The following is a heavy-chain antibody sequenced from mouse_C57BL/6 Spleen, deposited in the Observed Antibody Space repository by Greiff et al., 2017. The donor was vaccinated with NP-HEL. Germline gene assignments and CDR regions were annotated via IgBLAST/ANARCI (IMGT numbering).Heavy chain of an antibody. V-gene: IGHV14-2*01. J-gene: IGHJ2*01. CDR1: GFTIKGYY. CDR2: IDPEGGDT. CDR3: ARAAARVVEGYYFDD. Sequence: VQLQQSGAELVKPGASVKLSCTASGFTIKGYYMPWVKQSPEQGLEWVGRIDPEGGDTKYAPKFQGRVTITADTSSNTPYLQLSSLTSEDTAVYNCARAAARVVEGYYFDDWGQGTTLTVAS. D-gene: IGHD1-1*01.